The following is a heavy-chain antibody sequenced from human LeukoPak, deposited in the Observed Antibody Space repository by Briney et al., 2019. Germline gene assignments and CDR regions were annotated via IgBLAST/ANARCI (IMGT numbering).Heavy chain of an antibody. CDR3: ARCLYRFGSFYFDL. Sequence: SETLSLSCSVSGFSISTTSYYWGWLRQSPGNGLELIANIFSGAMTKTNYNPSLKGRVAISADTSRNRFSLTLTSVTAEDTAVYYCARCLYRFGSFYFDLWGQGSLVTVSS. J-gene: IGHJ4*02. CDR1: GFSISTTSYY. CDR2: IFSGAMTKT. V-gene: IGHV4-39*01. D-gene: IGHD5-18*01.